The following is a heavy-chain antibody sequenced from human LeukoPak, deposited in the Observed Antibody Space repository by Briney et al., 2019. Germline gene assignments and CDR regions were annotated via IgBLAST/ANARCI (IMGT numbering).Heavy chain of an antibody. CDR2: INHSGST. V-gene: IGHV4-34*01. D-gene: IGHD3-10*01. J-gene: IGHJ4*02. Sequence: SETLSLTCAVYGGSFSGYYWSWIRQPPGKGLEWIGEINHSGSTNYNPSLKSRLTISVDTSKNQFSLKLSSVTAADTAVFYCVRYVVYGSGIYYFDYWGQGTPVTASS. CDR3: VRYVVYGSGIYYFDY. CDR1: GGSFSGYY.